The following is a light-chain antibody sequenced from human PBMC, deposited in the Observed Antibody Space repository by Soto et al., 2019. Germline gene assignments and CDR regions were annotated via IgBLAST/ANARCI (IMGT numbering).Light chain of an antibody. Sequence: DIQITQSPSSVSASLGDRVTITCRASQHISTWLVWYQQKPGKAPQLLIYAASSLQTGVPSRFSGSGSGTDFSLTISSLQSEDSATYYCEQANSFPFAFGQGTRLEI. V-gene: IGKV1-12*01. CDR3: EQANSFPFA. CDR1: QHISTW. CDR2: AAS. J-gene: IGKJ2*01.